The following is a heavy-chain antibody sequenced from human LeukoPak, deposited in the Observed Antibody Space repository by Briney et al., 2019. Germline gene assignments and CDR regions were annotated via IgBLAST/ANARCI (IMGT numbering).Heavy chain of an antibody. V-gene: IGHV3-9*01. Sequence: GGSLRLSCSASGFTFYDYAIHRVRQTPGEGLEWVSGISWNSGSIGYADSVKGRFTISRDNAKNSLYLQMNSLRAEDTALYYCAKEDRRGRHFDYWGQGTLVTVSS. CDR1: GFTFYDYA. CDR3: AKEDRRGRHFDY. D-gene: IGHD3-16*01. CDR2: ISWNSGSI. J-gene: IGHJ4*02.